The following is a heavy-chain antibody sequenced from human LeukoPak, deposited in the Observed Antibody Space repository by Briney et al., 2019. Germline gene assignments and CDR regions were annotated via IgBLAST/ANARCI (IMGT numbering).Heavy chain of an antibody. CDR2: IYASGST. CDR3: ARDIGYSVIN. CDR1: GGSISSYY. D-gene: IGHD5/OR15-5a*01. Sequence: SETLSLTCAVSGGSISSYYWNRIRQPAGKGLEWIGRIYASGSTNNPSLKSRVTMSLDTSKNQFSLKLSSVTAADTAVYYCARDIGYSVINWGQGTLVTVSS. J-gene: IGHJ4*02. V-gene: IGHV4-4*07.